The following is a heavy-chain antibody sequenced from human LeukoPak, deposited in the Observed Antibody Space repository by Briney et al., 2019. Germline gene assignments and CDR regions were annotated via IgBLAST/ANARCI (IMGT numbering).Heavy chain of an antibody. V-gene: IGHV1-2*02. CDR2: IDPNSGGT. CDR1: GYTFTGYY. CDR3: ARDPRRGSGSYGYYYYYMDV. J-gene: IGHJ6*03. D-gene: IGHD3-10*01. Sequence: GASVKVSCKASGYTFTGYYMHWVRQAPGQGLEWMGWIDPNSGGTNYAQKFQGRVTMTRDTSISTAYMELSRLRSDDTAVYYCARDPRRGSGSYGYYYYYMDVWGKGTTVTVSS.